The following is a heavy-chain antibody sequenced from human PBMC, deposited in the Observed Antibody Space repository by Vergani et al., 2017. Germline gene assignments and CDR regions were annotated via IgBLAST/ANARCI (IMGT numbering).Heavy chain of an antibody. CDR1: GFTFSSYS. J-gene: IGHJ4*02. CDR3: ARVGGVGYYDSSGYYPGNQAYYFDY. Sequence: EVQLVESGGGLVQPGGSLRLSCAASGFTFSSYSMNWVRQAPGKGLEWVSYISSSSSTIYYADSVKGRFTISRDNAKNSLYLQMNSLRAEDTAVYYCARVGGVGYYDSSGYYPGNQAYYFDYWGQGTLVTVSS. CDR2: ISSSSSTI. D-gene: IGHD3-22*01. V-gene: IGHV3-48*01.